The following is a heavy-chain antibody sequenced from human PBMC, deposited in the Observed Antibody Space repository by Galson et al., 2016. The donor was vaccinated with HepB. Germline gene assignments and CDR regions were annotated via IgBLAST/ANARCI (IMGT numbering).Heavy chain of an antibody. V-gene: IGHV3-23*01. Sequence: SLRLSCATSGITFGDYGMSWVRQAPGKGPEWVSVISGDGATTFYADSVKGRFTISRDNSKNTLYLQMNSLRAEDTAIYYCAKSLWSGHYYFDYWGQGDLVPVSS. CDR3: AKSLWSGHYYFDY. CDR1: GITFGDYG. J-gene: IGHJ4*02. D-gene: IGHD3-10*01. CDR2: ISGDGATT.